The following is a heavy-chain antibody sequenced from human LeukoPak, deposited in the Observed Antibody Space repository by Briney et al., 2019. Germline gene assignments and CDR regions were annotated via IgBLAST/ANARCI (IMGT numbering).Heavy chain of an antibody. CDR1: GFTFSSYG. J-gene: IGHJ4*02. CDR2: ISCDGNNK. CDR3: AKGYSSSWYGGFDY. V-gene: IGHV3-30*18. Sequence: GGSLRLSCAASGFTFSSYGMHWVRQAPGKGLEWVAVISCDGNNKYYADSVRGRFTISRDNSKNTLYLQMNSLRAEDTAVYYCAKGYSSSWYGGFDYWGQGTLVTVSS. D-gene: IGHD6-13*01.